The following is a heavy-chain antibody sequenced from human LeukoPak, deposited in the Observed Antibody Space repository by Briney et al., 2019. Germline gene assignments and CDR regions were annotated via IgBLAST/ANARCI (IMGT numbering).Heavy chain of an antibody. V-gene: IGHV3-20*04. CDR2: INWNGGST. CDR1: GFTFDDYG. D-gene: IGHD2-15*01. J-gene: IGHJ4*02. CDR3: ARDPNGQYCSGGSCYSDY. Sequence: SGGSLRLSCAASGFTFDDYGMSWVRQAPGKGLEWVSGINWNGGSTGYADSVKGRFTISRDNAKNSLYLQMNSLRAEDTALYYCARDPNGQYCSGGSCYSDYWGQGTLVTVSS.